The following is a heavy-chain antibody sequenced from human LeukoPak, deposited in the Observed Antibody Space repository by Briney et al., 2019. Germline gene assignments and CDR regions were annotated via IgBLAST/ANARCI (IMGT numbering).Heavy chain of an antibody. CDR2: IYYSGST. CDR1: GGSISSSSYY. CDR3: ARNFVVVRGVIITAHDY. V-gene: IGHV4-39*01. D-gene: IGHD3-10*01. J-gene: IGHJ4*02. Sequence: SETLSLTCTVSGGSISSSSYYWGWIRQPPGKGLEWIGSIYYSGSTYYNPSLKSRVTISVDTSKNQFSLKLSSVTAADTAVYYCARNFVVVRGVIITAHDYWGQGTLVTVSS.